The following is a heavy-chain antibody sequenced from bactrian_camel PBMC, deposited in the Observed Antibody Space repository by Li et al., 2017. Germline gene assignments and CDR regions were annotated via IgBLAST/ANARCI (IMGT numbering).Heavy chain of an antibody. J-gene: IGHJ6*01. Sequence: VQLVESGGGSVQAGGSLRLSCEVSLTGYRLASYCMGWFRQGVGTEREGVAVIDSDGSVNYADSVKGRFTISQDNAKNTVYLQMRSLKPEDTAMYYCAARSGGYCLTMDAPDFGYWGQ. D-gene: IGHD2*01. CDR2: IDSDGSV. CDR3: AARSGGYCLTMDAPDFGY. V-gene: IGHV3S55*01. CDR1: GYRLASYC.